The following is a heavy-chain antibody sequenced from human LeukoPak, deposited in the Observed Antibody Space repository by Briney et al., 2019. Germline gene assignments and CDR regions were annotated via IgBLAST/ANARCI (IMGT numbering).Heavy chain of an antibody. D-gene: IGHD3-22*01. V-gene: IGHV1-24*01. CDR1: GYTLTELS. CDR2: FDPEDGET. J-gene: IGHJ3*02. CDR3: AKCHPDSSGYCDAFDI. Sequence: ASVKVSCKVSGYTLTELSMHWVRQAPGKGLEWMGGFDPEDGETIYAQKFQGRVTMTEDTSTDTAYMELSSLRSEDTAVYYCAKCHPDSSGYCDAFDIWGQGTMVTVSS.